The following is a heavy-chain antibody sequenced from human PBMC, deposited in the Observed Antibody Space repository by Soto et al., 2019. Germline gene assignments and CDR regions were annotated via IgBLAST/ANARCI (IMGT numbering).Heavy chain of an antibody. V-gene: IGHV3-15*07. CDR2: IKSKNDGGKK. D-gene: IGHD1-26*01. CDR3: TTGRDDLLY. Sequence: EVQLVESGGGLVKPGGSLRLSCAVSGFTFDKFWMNWVRQAPGKGLEWVGRIKSKNDGGKKDYAATVKGRFTITRDDSKTILYLQMNSLKTEDTGIYFCTTGRDDLLYWGQGTLVTVSS. J-gene: IGHJ4*02. CDR1: GFTFDKFW.